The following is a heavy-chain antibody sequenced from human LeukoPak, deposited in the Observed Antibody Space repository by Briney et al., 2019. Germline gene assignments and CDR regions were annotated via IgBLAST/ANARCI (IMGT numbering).Heavy chain of an antibody. CDR3: AREPYYYDSSGYPDRDDAFDI. J-gene: IGHJ3*02. D-gene: IGHD3-22*01. V-gene: IGHV1-69*13. CDR2: IIPIFGTA. Sequence: GASVKVSCKASGGTFSSYAISWVRQAPGQGLEWMGGIIPIFGTANYAQKFQGRVTITADDSTSTAYMELSSLRSEDTAVYYCAREPYYYDSSGYPDRDDAFDIWGQGTMVTVSS. CDR1: GGTFSSYA.